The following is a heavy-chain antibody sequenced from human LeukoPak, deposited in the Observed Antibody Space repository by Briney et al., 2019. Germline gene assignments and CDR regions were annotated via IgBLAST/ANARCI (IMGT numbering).Heavy chain of an antibody. CDR1: GYTFTSYG. CDR2: ISAYNGNT. J-gene: IGHJ6*02. Sequence: ASVKVSCKASGYTFTSYGISWVRQAPGQGLEWMGWISAYNGNTNYAQKLQGRVTMTTDTSTSTAYMELRSLRSDDTAVYYCARDGAPLRYSDDSYGMDVWGQGTTVTVSS. V-gene: IGHV1-18*01. CDR3: ARDGAPLRYSDDSYGMDV. D-gene: IGHD3-9*01.